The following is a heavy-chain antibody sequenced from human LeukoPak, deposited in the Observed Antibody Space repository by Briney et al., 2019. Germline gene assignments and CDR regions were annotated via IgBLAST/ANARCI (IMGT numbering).Heavy chain of an antibody. CDR3: ALSGYYIYYYMDV. CDR2: INPSGGST. D-gene: IGHD3-3*01. J-gene: IGHJ6*03. Sequence: ASVKVSCKASGYTFTSYDINWVRQAPGQGLEWMGIINPSGGSTSYAQKFQGRVTMTRDTSTSTVYMELISLRSEDTAVYYCALSGYYIYYYMDVWGKGTTVTVSS. V-gene: IGHV1-46*03. CDR1: GYTFTSYD.